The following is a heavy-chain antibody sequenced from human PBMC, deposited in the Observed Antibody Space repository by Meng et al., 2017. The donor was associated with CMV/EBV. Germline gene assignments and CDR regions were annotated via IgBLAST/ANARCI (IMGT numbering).Heavy chain of an antibody. D-gene: IGHD4-11*01. Sequence: GESLQISCAASGFTFSSYAMHWVRQAPGKGLEYVSAISSNGGSTYYADSVKGRFTISRDNSKNTLYLQMGSLRAEDMAVYYCARVGEVTTGGYYYYGMDVWGLGTTVTVSS. V-gene: IGHV3-64*02. CDR2: ISSNGGST. CDR3: ARVGEVTTGGYYYYGMDV. CDR1: GFTFSSYA. J-gene: IGHJ6*02.